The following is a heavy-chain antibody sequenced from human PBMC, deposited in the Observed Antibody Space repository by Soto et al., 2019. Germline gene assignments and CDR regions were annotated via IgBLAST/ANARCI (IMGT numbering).Heavy chain of an antibody. Sequence: SETLSLTCAVYGGSFSGYYWSWIRQPPGKGLEWIGEINHSGSTNYNPSLKSRVTISVDTSKNQFSLKLSSVTAADTAVYYCARAEWFDAFDIWGQGTMVTVSS. CDR1: GGSFSGYY. CDR2: INHSGST. V-gene: IGHV4-34*01. D-gene: IGHD3-3*01. CDR3: ARAEWFDAFDI. J-gene: IGHJ3*02.